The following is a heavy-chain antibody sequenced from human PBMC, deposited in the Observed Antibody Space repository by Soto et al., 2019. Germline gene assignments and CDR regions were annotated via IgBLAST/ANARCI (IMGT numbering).Heavy chain of an antibody. V-gene: IGHV1-69*02. D-gene: IGHD5-12*01. Sequence: SVKVSCKASGGTFSSYTISWVRQAPGQGLEWMGRIIPILGIANYAQKFQGRVTITADKSTSTAYMELSSLRSEDTAVYYCARRVATRFYYMDVWGKGTTVTVSS. J-gene: IGHJ6*03. CDR3: ARRVATRFYYMDV. CDR2: IIPILGIA. CDR1: GGTFSSYT.